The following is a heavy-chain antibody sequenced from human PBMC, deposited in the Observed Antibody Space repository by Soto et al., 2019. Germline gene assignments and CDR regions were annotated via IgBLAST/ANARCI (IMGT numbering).Heavy chain of an antibody. Sequence: NPGGSLRLSCAASGFTFSSYSVNWVRQAPGKGLEWVSSISSTSYIYYADSVKGRFTISRDNAKNSLYLQMNSLRAEDTAVYYCARENYYDTRGYYDYWGQGTLVTVSS. D-gene: IGHD3-22*01. CDR1: GFTFSSYS. CDR2: ISSTSYI. V-gene: IGHV3-21*01. CDR3: ARENYYDTRGYYDY. J-gene: IGHJ4*02.